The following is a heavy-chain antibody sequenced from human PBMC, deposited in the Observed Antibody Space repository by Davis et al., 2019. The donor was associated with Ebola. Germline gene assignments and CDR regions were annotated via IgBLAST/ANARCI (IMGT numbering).Heavy chain of an antibody. CDR2: INSDGRTT. D-gene: IGHD7-27*01. CDR1: EFTFSSYW. V-gene: IGHV3-74*01. Sequence: HTGGSLRLSCAASEFTFSSYWMHWVRQAPGKGLVWVQRINSDGRTTAYADSVKGRFTISRDNAKNTLYLQMNTLRAEDTAVYYCARDLGMGRRVDAFDIWGQGTMVTVSS. CDR3: ARDLGMGRRVDAFDI. J-gene: IGHJ3*02.